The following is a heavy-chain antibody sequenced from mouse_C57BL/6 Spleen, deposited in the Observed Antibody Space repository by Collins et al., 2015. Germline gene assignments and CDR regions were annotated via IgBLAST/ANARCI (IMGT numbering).Heavy chain of an antibody. Sequence: EVKLVESGGGLVQPGGSLSLSCAASGFTFTDYYMSWVRQPPGKALEWLGFIRNKANGYTTEYSASVKGRFTISRDNSQSILYLQMNALRAEDSATYYCARWLYSNYYAMDYWGQGTSVTVSS. J-gene: IGHJ4*01. CDR2: IRNKANGYTT. V-gene: IGHV7-3*01. CDR1: GFTFTDYY. D-gene: IGHD2-5*01. CDR3: ARWLYSNYYAMDY.